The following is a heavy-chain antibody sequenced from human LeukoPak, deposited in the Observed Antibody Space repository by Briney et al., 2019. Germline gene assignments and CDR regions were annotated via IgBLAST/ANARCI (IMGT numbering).Heavy chain of an antibody. CDR2: ISGSGGNT. CDR3: SSFAYSMDV. J-gene: IGHJ6*02. Sequence: PGGSLRLSCVASEFTFSNFAMSWVRQAPGKGLEWVSGISGSGGNTYYADSVKGRFTISRDNSKNTLYLQMNSLRAEDTAVYYCSSFAYSMDVWGQGTTVTVSS. CDR1: EFTFSNFA. V-gene: IGHV3-23*01. D-gene: IGHD6-6*01.